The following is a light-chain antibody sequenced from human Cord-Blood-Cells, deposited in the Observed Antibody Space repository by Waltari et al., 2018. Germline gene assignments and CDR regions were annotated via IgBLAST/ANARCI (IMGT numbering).Light chain of an antibody. J-gene: IGLJ1*01. Sequence: QSALTQPPSASGSPRQSVTITCTVTGSAAGVFTNVSWYQQHPGKAPKLMIYEVSKRPSGVPDRFSGSKSGNTASLTVSGLQAEDEADYYCSSYAGSNNLVFGTGTKVTVL. CDR2: EVS. CDR3: SSYAGSNNLV. V-gene: IGLV2-8*01. CDR1: GSAAGVFTN.